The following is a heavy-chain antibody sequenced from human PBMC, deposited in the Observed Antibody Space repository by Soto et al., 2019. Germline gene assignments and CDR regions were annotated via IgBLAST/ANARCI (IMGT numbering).Heavy chain of an antibody. CDR3: ARGYDSSGYYLNWFDP. J-gene: IGHJ5*02. D-gene: IGHD3-22*01. CDR2: INPNSGGT. CDR1: GYTFTGYY. Sequence: GPSVKVSCKASGYTFTGYYMHWVRQAPGQGLEWMGWINPNSGGTNYAQKFQGRVTMTRDTSISTAYMELSRLRSDDTAVYYCARGYDSSGYYLNWFDPWGQGTLVTVSS. V-gene: IGHV1-2*02.